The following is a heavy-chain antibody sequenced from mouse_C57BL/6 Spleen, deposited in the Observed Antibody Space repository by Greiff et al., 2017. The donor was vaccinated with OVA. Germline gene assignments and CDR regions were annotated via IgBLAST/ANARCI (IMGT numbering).Heavy chain of an antibody. CDR3: ALIYYGNWYFDV. J-gene: IGHJ1*03. CDR2: LYPGDGAT. CDR1: GYAFSSSW. Sequence: QVQLQQSGPELVKPGASVTISCKASGYAFSSSWMNWVKQRPGKGLEWIGRLYPGDGATNYNGQFKGKATLTADKSSSTAYMQLSSLTSEDSAVYFCALIYYGNWYFDVWGTGTTVTVSS. D-gene: IGHD2-1*01. V-gene: IGHV1-82*01.